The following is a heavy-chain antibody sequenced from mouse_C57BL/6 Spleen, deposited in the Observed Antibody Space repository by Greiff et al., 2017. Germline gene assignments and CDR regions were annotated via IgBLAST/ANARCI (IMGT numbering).Heavy chain of an antibody. V-gene: IGHV1-76*01. CDR3: AREGVTTVVVYYYAMDY. CDR1: GYTFTDYY. CDR2: IYPGSGNT. J-gene: IGHJ4*01. D-gene: IGHD1-1*01. Sequence: VKLMESGAELVRPGASVKLSCKASGYTFTDYYINWVKQRPGQGLEWIARIYPGSGNTYYNEKFKGKATLTAEKSSSTAYMQLSSLTSEDSAVYFCAREGVTTVVVYYYAMDYWGQGTSVTVSS.